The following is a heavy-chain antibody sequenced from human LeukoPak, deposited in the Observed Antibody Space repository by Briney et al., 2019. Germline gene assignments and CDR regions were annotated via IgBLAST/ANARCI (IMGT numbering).Heavy chain of an antibody. CDR2: IYPGDSDT. J-gene: IGHJ4*02. V-gene: IGHV5-51*01. CDR1: GYSFATYW. CDR3: ARKRGTFDY. Sequence: GESLKISCQVSGYSFATYWIGWVRQMPGKGLEWMGIIYPGDSDTTYNPSFQGQVTISADKSISTAYLQWSSLNASDTAMYYCARKRGTFDYWGQGTLVTVSS.